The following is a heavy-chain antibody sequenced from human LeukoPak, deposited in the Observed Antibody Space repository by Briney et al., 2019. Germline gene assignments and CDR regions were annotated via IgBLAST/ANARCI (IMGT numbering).Heavy chain of an antibody. D-gene: IGHD3-10*01. Sequence: ASVKVSCKASGYTFSDYDINWVRQAAGQGLEWMGWMNPITGSTGYVQKFRGRIIMTRDTSITTAFMELTSLTSDDTGIYYCARVKRFPTVWFDPWGQGTLVSVSS. V-gene: IGHV1-8*01. J-gene: IGHJ5*02. CDR2: MNPITGST. CDR1: GYTFSDYD. CDR3: ARVKRFPTVWFDP.